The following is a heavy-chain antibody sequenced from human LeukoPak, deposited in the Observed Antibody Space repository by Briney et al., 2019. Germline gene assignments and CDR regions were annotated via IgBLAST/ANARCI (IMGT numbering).Heavy chain of an antibody. CDR2: ISISSDTI. CDR1: GSTFSDYT. CDR3: ARGPPLFDP. V-gene: IGHV3-48*01. Sequence: GGSLRLSCAASGSTFSDYTMSWVRQAPGKGLEWISYISISSDTIYYADSVEGRFTISRDNAKNSLYLQMNSLRAEDTAVYCCARGPPLFDPWGQGTLVTVSS. J-gene: IGHJ5*02.